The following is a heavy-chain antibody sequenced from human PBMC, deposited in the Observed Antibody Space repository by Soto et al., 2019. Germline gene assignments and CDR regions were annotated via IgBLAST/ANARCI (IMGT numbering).Heavy chain of an antibody. Sequence: PGGSLRLSCAVSGFTFRNAWMIWVRQAPGKGLEWVGRIKRETDGGTTDYAAPVKGRFTISRDDSKNTLYLQMNSLKTEDTAVYYCTTAATTVTTIDYWGQGTLVTVSS. CDR3: TTAATTVTTIDY. J-gene: IGHJ4*02. D-gene: IGHD4-17*01. CDR1: GFTFRNAW. CDR2: IKRETDGGTT. V-gene: IGHV3-15*01.